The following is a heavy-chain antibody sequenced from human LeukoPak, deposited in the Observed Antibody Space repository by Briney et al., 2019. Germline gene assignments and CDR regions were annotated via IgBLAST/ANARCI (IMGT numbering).Heavy chain of an antibody. CDR2: INPNSGGT. V-gene: IGHV1-2*02. D-gene: IGHD6-13*01. Sequence: ASVKVSCKASGYTFTSYYMHWVRQAPGQGLEWMGWINPNSGGTNYAQKFQGRVTMTRDTSISTAYMELRRLRSDDTAVYYCARAPRGIAAAGNYYWRQGTLLTVSS. J-gene: IGHJ4*02. CDR1: GYTFTSYY. CDR3: ARAPRGIAAAGNYY.